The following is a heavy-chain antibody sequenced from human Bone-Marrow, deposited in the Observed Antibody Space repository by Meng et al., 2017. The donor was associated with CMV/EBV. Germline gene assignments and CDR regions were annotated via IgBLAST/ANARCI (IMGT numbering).Heavy chain of an antibody. CDR1: GGSISSSSYY. Sequence: SETLSLTCTVSGGSISSSSYYWGWIRQPPGKGLEWIGSIYYSGSTYYNPSLKSRVTISVDTSKNQFSLKLSSVTAADTAVYYCARVGYYYGMDVWGQGNTVPVSS. V-gene: IGHV4-39*07. J-gene: IGHJ6*02. CDR3: ARVGYYYGMDV. CDR2: IYYSGST.